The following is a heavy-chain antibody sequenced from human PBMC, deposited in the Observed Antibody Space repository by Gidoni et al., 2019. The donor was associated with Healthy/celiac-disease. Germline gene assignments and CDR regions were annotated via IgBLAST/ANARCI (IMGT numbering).Heavy chain of an antibody. J-gene: IGHJ5*02. Sequence: QVQLQQWGAGLLKPSETLSLTCAVYGGSFSGYYWSWIRQPPGKGLEWIGEINHSGSTNYNPSLKSRVTISVDTSKNQFSLKLSSVTAADTAVYYCASGDCSGGSCYRSGRFDPWGQGTLVTVSS. D-gene: IGHD2-15*01. CDR1: GGSFSGYY. CDR2: INHSGST. CDR3: ASGDCSGGSCYRSGRFDP. V-gene: IGHV4-34*01.